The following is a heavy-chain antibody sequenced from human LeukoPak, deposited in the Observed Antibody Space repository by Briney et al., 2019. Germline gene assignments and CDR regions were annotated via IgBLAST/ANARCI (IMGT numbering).Heavy chain of an antibody. CDR3: ARTSARDSSGYYSYYFDY. Sequence: SVKVSCKASGGTFSSYAISWVRQAPGQGLEWMGGIIPIFGTANYAQKFQGRVTITTDESTSTAYMELSSLRSEDTAVYYCARTSARDSSGYYSYYFDYWGQGTLVTVSS. D-gene: IGHD3-22*01. V-gene: IGHV1-69*05. CDR1: GGTFSSYA. J-gene: IGHJ4*02. CDR2: IIPIFGTA.